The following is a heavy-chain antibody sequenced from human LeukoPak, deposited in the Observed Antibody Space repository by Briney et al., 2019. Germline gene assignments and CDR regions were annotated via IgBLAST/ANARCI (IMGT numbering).Heavy chain of an antibody. CDR1: GGSISTRNNW. J-gene: IGHJ4*02. CDR2: IYHSGST. Sequence: SSGTLSLTCVVSGGSISTRNNWWTWVRQPPGKGLEWIGEIYHSGSTNYNPSLKSRVTISLDKSKNQFSLKLSSVTAADTAVYYCARNGINSYDSTVQNFWGQGTLVTVSS. D-gene: IGHD3-22*01. V-gene: IGHV4-4*02. CDR3: ARNGINSYDSTVQNF.